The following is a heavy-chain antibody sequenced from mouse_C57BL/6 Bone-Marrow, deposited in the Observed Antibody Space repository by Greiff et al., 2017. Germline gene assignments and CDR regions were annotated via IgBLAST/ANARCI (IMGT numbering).Heavy chain of an antibody. J-gene: IGHJ1*03. CDR1: GYTFTSYW. D-gene: IGHD1-1*01. CDR3: TIWDYYGSRWWYFDV. Sequence: VQLQQSGTVLARPGASVKMSCKTSGYTFTSYWMHWVKQRPGQGLEWIGAIYPGSSDTSYNQKFKGKAKLTAVTSASTAYMELSSLTNEDSAVYYCTIWDYYGSRWWYFDVWGTGTTVTVSS. CDR2: IYPGSSDT. V-gene: IGHV1-5*01.